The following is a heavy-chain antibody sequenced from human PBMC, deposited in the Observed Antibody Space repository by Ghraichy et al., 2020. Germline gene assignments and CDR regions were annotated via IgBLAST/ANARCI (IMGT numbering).Heavy chain of an antibody. CDR1: GFTFSNSA. V-gene: IGHV3-23*01. Sequence: GGSLRLSCVASGFTFSNSAMYWVRQSPGKGLEWVSVISGSGAHTYYTDSVEGRFTMSRDNFKNTLYLQMNSLRVEDTAVYYCAKDMGWQREYFQNWDQGTLVTVSS. D-gene: IGHD5-24*01. CDR2: ISGSGAHT. CDR3: AKDMGWQREYFQN. J-gene: IGHJ1*01.